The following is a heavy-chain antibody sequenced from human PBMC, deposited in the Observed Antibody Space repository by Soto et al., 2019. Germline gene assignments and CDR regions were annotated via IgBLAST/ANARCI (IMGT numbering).Heavy chain of an antibody. J-gene: IGHJ4*02. D-gene: IGHD4-4*01. CDR2: ISGSGGST. CDR1: GFTFSSYA. CDR3: AKNGAVTTSSFRLDY. Sequence: GESLKISCAASGFTFSSYAMSWVRQAPGKGLEWVSAISGSGGSTYYADSVKGRFTISRDNSKNTLYLQMNSLRAEDTAVYYCAKNGAVTTSSFRLDYWGQGTLVTVFS. V-gene: IGHV3-23*01.